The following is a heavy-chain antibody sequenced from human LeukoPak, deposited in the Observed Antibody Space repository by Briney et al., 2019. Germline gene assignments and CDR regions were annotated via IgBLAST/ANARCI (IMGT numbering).Heavy chain of an antibody. CDR2: IGGVGDRT. Sequence: GGSLRLSCAASGFTFNPYAMSWVRQAPGKGLEWVASIGGVGDRTYYADSVKGRFTISRDNSKDTLFLQMNSLKADDTALYYCAKASRQAAVASPLDYWGQGSLVTVPS. CDR1: GFTFNPYA. D-gene: IGHD6-19*01. CDR3: AKASRQAAVASPLDY. J-gene: IGHJ4*02. V-gene: IGHV3-23*01.